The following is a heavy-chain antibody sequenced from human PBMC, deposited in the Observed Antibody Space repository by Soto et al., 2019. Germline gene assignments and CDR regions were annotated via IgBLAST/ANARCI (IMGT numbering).Heavy chain of an antibody. J-gene: IGHJ4*02. CDR1: GYTFSSNY. CDR3: ARVTGWGELSSYRLDY. D-gene: IGHD3-16*02. CDR2: FNPSGGCT. Sequence: QVQLVQSGAEVKKPGASVKVSCKASGYTFSSNYLHWVRQAPGQGLEWMGVFNPSGGCTTYAEKFQVRVTITRDTSTSTVYMELSSLISEDTAVYYCARVTGWGELSSYRLDYWGQGTLVTVSS. V-gene: IGHV1-46*01.